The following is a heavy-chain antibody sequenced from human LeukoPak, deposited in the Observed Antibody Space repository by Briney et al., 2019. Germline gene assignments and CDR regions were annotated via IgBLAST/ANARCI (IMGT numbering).Heavy chain of an antibody. CDR3: ATSGYSSQPFDY. Sequence: GGSLRLSCAASGFTFSSYWMSWVRQAPGKGPEWVANIKQDGSEKYYVDSVKGRFTISRDNAKNSLYLQMNSLRAEDTAVYYCATSGYSSQPFDYWGQGTLVTVSS. D-gene: IGHD6-19*01. CDR1: GFTFSSYW. CDR2: IKQDGSEK. J-gene: IGHJ4*02. V-gene: IGHV3-7*01.